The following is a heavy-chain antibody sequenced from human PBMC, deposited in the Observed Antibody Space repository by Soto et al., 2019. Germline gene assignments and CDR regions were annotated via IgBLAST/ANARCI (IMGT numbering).Heavy chain of an antibody. CDR2: IYPGDSDT. CDR3: ARAAVAGTVDNWFDP. D-gene: IGHD6-19*01. Sequence: GESLKISCKGSGYSFTSYWIGWVRQMAGKGLVWMGLIYPGDSDTRYSPSFQGQVTISADKXISTAYLQWSSLKASDTAMYYCARAAVAGTVDNWFDPWGQGTLVTVSS. V-gene: IGHV5-51*01. CDR1: GYSFTSYW. J-gene: IGHJ5*02.